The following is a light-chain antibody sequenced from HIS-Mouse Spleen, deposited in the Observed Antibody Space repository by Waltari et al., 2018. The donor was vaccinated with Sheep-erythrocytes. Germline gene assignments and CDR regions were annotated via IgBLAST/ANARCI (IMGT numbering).Light chain of an antibody. CDR3: SSYAGSNNWL. CDR1: SSDVGGYNY. V-gene: IGLV2-8*01. Sequence: QSALTQPPSASGSPGQSVTISCTGTSSDVGGYNYVSWYQQHPGKAPKLMIYEVSKRPSGVPARFSCSKSGNTASLTVSGLQAEDEADYYCSSYAGSNNWLFGGGTKLTVL. CDR2: EVS. J-gene: IGLJ3*02.